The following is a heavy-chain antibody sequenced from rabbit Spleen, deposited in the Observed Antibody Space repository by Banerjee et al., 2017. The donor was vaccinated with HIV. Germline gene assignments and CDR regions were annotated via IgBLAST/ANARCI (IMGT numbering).Heavy chain of an antibody. J-gene: IGHJ4*01. CDR2: IDPIFGRT. V-gene: IGHV1S7*01. D-gene: IGHD4-1*01. CDR3: ARDLAGVIGWNFCL. CDR1: GFDFSVYG. Sequence: HLKESGGALVQPGGSLKLSCKASGFDFSVYGLSWVRQTPGKGLEWIGYIDPIFGRTSYASWVNGRFTISSHNAQNTLYLQLNSLTAADTATYFCARDLAGVIGWNFCLWGQGTLVTVS.